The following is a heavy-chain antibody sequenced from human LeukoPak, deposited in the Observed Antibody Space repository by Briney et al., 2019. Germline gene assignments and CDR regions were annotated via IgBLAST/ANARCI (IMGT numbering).Heavy chain of an antibody. V-gene: IGHV3-30*03. CDR1: GFTFSSHW. J-gene: IGHJ3*02. CDR2: ISYDGSNK. Sequence: AGGSLRLSCAASGFTFSSHWMSWVRQAPGKGLEWVAVISYDGSNKYYADSVKGRFTISRDNSKNTLYLQMNSLRVEDTAIYYCASNLASSFHIWGQGKMVIVSS. CDR3: ASNLASSFHI. D-gene: IGHD3-10*01.